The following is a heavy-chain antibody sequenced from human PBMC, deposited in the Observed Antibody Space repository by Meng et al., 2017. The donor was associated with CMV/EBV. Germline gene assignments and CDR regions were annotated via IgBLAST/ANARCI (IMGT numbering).Heavy chain of an antibody. CDR1: GYTFTSYY. Sequence: ASVKVSCKASGYTFTSYYMHWVRQAPGQGLEWMGIINPSGGSTSYVQKFQGRVTMTRDTSTSTVYMELSSLRSEDTAVYYCARALEGLYNWNYDYYYGMDVWGQGTTVTVSS. CDR3: ARALEGLYNWNYDYYYGMDV. CDR2: INPSGGST. J-gene: IGHJ6*02. V-gene: IGHV1-46*01. D-gene: IGHD1-20*01.